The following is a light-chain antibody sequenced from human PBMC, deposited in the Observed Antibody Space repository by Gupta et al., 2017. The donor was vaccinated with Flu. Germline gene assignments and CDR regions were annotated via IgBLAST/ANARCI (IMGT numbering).Light chain of an antibody. V-gene: IGKV1-39*01. CDR1: HSTTSY. Sequence: PSSPSASVGDRVTITVLASHSTTSYLHWYQQKPGKAPKLLIYAASRGKSGVPSRFSGSSSGPDFNLTIGRLQPEDFASYYCQQCYTTPYTFGQGTKMEIK. CDR2: AAS. J-gene: IGKJ2*01. CDR3: QQCYTTPYT.